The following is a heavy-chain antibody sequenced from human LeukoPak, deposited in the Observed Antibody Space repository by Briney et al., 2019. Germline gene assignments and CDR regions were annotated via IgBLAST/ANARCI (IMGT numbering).Heavy chain of an antibody. CDR1: GYSFTSYW. D-gene: IGHD2-15*01. J-gene: IGHJ3*02. Sequence: GESLKISCKGSGYSFTSYWIGWVRQMPGKGLEWMGIIYLADSDARYSPSFQGQVSFSADRSINTAYLQWSSLRASDTAMYYCARPKTVTGYDAFDIWGQGTMVTVSS. V-gene: IGHV5-51*01. CDR2: IYLADSDA. CDR3: ARPKTVTGYDAFDI.